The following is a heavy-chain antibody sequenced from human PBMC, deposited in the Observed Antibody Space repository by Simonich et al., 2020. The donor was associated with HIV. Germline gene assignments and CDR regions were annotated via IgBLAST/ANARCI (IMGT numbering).Heavy chain of an antibody. CDR1: GESFSGYY. Sequence: QVHLQQWGAGLLKPSETLSLTCTVYGESFSGYYWSWSRQHPGKGLERIGENNHRGSTNHNPALKSRLTISVDTSKNQFSLKLNSVTAADTAVYYCARLYDSWVQGTLVTVSS. CDR2: NNHRGST. J-gene: IGHJ4*02. CDR3: ARLYDS. V-gene: IGHV4-34*01.